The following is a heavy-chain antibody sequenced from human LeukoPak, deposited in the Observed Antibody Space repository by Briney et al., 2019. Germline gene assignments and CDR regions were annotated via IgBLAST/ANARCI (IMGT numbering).Heavy chain of an antibody. J-gene: IGHJ4*02. Sequence: PSETLSLTCAVSGGSISSSNWWSWVRQPPGKGLEWIGEIYHSGSTNYNPSLKSRVTISADKSKNQFSLKLSSVTAADTAVYYCASFRYYDSRNNWGQGTLVTVSS. CDR2: IYHSGST. V-gene: IGHV4-4*02. CDR3: ASFRYYDSRNN. D-gene: IGHD3-22*01. CDR1: GGSISSSNW.